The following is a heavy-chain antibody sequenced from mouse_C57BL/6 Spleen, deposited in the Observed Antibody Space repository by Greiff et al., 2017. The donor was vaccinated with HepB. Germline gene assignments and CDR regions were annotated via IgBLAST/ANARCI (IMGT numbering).Heavy chain of an antibody. CDR2: ISDGGSYT. CDR1: GFTFSSYA. V-gene: IGHV5-4*03. Sequence: EVKLVESGGGLVKPGGSLKLSCAASGFTFSSYAMSWVRQTPEKRLEWVATISDGGSYTYYPDNVKGRFTISRDNAKNNLYLQMSHLKSEDTAMYYCSRDGGVGNPVHFDYWGQGTTLTVSS. CDR3: SRDGGVGNPVHFDY. J-gene: IGHJ2*01. D-gene: IGHD1-1*02.